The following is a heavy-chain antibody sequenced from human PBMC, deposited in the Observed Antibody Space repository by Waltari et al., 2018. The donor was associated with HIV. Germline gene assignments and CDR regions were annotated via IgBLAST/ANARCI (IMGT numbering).Heavy chain of an antibody. J-gene: IGHJ4*02. CDR2: INAGNGNT. V-gene: IGHV1-3*01. CDR1: GYTFTSYA. D-gene: IGHD6-19*01. CDR3: ARDPAGTNSGWYYFDY. Sequence: QVQLVQSGAEVKKPGASVKVSCKASGYTFTSYAMHWVRQAPGQRLEWMGWINAGNGNTKYSQKFQGRVTITRDTSASTAYMELSSLRSEDTAVYYCARDPAGTNSGWYYFDYWGQGTLVTVSS.